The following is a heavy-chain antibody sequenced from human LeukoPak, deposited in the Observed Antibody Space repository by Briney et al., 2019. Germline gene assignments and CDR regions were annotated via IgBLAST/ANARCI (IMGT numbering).Heavy chain of an antibody. CDR2: ISGDGGST. V-gene: IGHV3-43*02. CDR1: GFTFDDYA. CDR3: AKDREYSYVYDAFDI. J-gene: IGHJ3*02. Sequence: GGSLRLSCAASGFTFDDYAIHWVRQAPGKGLEWVSLISGDGGSTYYADSVKGRFTISRDNSRNTLYLQMNTLRAEDTAVYYCAKDREYSYVYDAFDIWGQGTLVTVSS. D-gene: IGHD3-16*01.